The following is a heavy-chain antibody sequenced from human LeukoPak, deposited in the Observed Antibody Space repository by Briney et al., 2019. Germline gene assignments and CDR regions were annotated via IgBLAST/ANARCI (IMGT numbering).Heavy chain of an antibody. Sequence: PGGSLRLSCAASGFSFRSYGMHWVRQAPGKGLEWVANIKQDGSEKYYVDSVKGRFTISRDNAKNSLYLQMNSLRAEDTAVYYCARAGDIVVVPAASFDYWGQGTLVTVSS. CDR2: IKQDGSEK. CDR1: GFSFRSYG. D-gene: IGHD2-2*01. J-gene: IGHJ4*02. V-gene: IGHV3-7*01. CDR3: ARAGDIVVVPAASFDY.